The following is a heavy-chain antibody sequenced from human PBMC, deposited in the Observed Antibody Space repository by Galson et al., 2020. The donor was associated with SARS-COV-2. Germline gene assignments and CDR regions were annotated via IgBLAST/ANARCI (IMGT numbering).Heavy chain of an antibody. CDR3: ARSRIYDFWSGYPKGVWFDP. J-gene: IGHJ5*02. V-gene: IGHV4-34*01. CDR1: GGSFSGYY. D-gene: IGHD3-3*01. Sequence: SETLSLTCAVYGGSFSGYYWSWIRQPPGKGLEWIGEINHSGSTNYNPSLKSRVTISVDTSKNQFSLKLSSVTAADTAVYYCARSRIYDFWSGYPKGVWFDPWGQGTLVTVSS. CDR2: INHSGST.